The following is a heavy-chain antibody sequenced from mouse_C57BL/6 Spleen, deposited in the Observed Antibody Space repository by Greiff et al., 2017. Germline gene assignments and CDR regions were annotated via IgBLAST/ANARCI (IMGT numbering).Heavy chain of an antibody. Sequence: VQLQQPGAELVRPGTSVKLSCKASGYTFTSYWMHWVKQRPGQGLEWIGVIDPSDSYTNYNQKFKGKATLTVDTSSSTAYMQLSSLTSEDSAVYYCARSGNYGSKRGYFDVWGTGTTVTVSS. CDR3: ARSGNYGSKRGYFDV. J-gene: IGHJ1*03. V-gene: IGHV1-59*01. CDR1: GYTFTSYW. CDR2: IDPSDSYT. D-gene: IGHD1-1*01.